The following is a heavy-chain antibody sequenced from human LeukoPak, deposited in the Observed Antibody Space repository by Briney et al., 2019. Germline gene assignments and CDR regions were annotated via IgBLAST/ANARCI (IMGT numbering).Heavy chain of an antibody. V-gene: IGHV4-34*01. CDR2: INHSGST. CDR1: GGSFRCYY. Sequence: SETLSLTCAVYGGSFRCYYWSWIRQPPGKGLEWIGEINHSGSTNYNPSLKSRVTISVDTSKNQFSLKLSSVTAADTAVYYCARARPGGSYYMDVWGKGTTVTVSS. D-gene: IGHD1-26*01. CDR3: ARARPGGSYYMDV. J-gene: IGHJ6*03.